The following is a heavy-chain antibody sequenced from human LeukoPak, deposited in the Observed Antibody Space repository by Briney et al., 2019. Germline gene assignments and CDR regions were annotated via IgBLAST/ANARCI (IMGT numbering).Heavy chain of an antibody. CDR3: ARDPERYPRMGHYDY. CDR1: GFTFSSSA. D-gene: IGHD3-16*01. V-gene: IGHV3-21*01. J-gene: IGHJ4*02. CDR2: IDYDSSHI. Sequence: PGGSLRLSCAGSGFTFSSSAMNWVRQVPGKGLEWVSSIDYDSSHIYYAASVRGRFSISRDNARDSVYLQMDSLRADDTAVYYCARDPERYPRMGHYDYWGQGTLVIVSS.